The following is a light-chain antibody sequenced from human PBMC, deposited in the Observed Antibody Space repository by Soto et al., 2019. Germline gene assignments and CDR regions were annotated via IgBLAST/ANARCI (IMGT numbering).Light chain of an antibody. CDR3: QQYNDWPLT. Sequence: ERVMTQSPATLSVSPGERATLSCRASQSVGSDLAWYQQRPGQAPRLLIHGISTRATGIPARFSGSGSGTDFTLTISSLQSEDFAVYYCQQYNDWPLTFGGGTKVEIK. V-gene: IGKV3-15*01. CDR2: GIS. CDR1: QSVGSD. J-gene: IGKJ4*01.